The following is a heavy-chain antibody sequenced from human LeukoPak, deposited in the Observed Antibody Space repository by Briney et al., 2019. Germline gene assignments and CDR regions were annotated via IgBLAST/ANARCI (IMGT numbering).Heavy chain of an antibody. CDR3: ARHAKYCSSTSCYIDY. V-gene: IGHV4-38-2*01. CDR2: VYHSGST. D-gene: IGHD2-2*02. CDR1: GYSISSGYY. J-gene: IGHJ4*02. Sequence: SETLSLTCAVSGYSISSGYYWGWIRQPPGKGLEWIGSVYHSGSTYYNPSPKSRVTISVDTSKNQFSLKLSSVTAADTAVYYCARHAKYCSSTSCYIDYWGQGTLVTVSS.